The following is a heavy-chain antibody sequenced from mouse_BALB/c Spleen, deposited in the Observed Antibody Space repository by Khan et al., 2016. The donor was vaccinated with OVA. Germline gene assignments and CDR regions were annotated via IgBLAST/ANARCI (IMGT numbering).Heavy chain of an antibody. CDR2: MIYTGYT. Sequence: EVQLQESGPSLVKPSQTLYLTCSVTGDSITSGYWSWIRKFPGSKLEYMGYMIYTGYTDYNPSLKSRIAITRHTSKNQHYLQLNPVTAADTATYFCARPAYRYAFAYWGQGTLVTVSA. V-gene: IGHV3-8*02. D-gene: IGHD2-14*01. J-gene: IGHJ3*01. CDR3: ARPAYRYAFAY. CDR1: GDSITSGY.